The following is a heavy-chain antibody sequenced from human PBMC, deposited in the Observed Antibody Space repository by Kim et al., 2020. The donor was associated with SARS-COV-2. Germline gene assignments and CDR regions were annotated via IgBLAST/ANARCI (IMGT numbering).Heavy chain of an antibody. Sequence: ASVKVSCKASGYTFTGYYMHWVRQAPGQGLEWMGWINPNSGGTNYAQKFQGRVTMTRDTSISTAYMGLSRLRSDDTAVYYWARDSEGWFDPWGQGTLVTVSS. V-gene: IGHV1-2*02. J-gene: IGHJ5*02. CDR3: ARDSEGWFDP. CDR2: INPNSGGT. CDR1: GYTFTGYY.